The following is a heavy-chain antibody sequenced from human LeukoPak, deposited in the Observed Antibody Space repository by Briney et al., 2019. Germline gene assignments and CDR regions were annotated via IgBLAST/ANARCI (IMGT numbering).Heavy chain of an antibody. CDR2: ISYDGSNK. Sequence: GRSLRLSCAASGFTFSSYAMHWVRQAPGKGLEWVAVISYDGSNKYYADSVKGRFTISRDNSKNTLYLQMNSLRAEDTAVYYCARDVSSGSYFGYWGQGTLVTVSS. J-gene: IGHJ4*02. V-gene: IGHV3-30*01. CDR1: GFTFSSYA. D-gene: IGHD1-26*01. CDR3: ARDVSSGSYFGY.